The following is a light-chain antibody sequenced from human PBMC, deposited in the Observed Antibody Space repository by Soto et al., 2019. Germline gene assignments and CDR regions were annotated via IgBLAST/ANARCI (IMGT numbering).Light chain of an antibody. J-gene: IGLJ1*01. CDR3: SSYAGSGLYV. CDR2: EVS. Sequence: QCVLTQPPSASGSPGQSVAISCTGTSSDVGGYNYVSWYQQHPGKAPKLMIYEVSKRPSGVPDRFSGSKSGNTASLTVSGLQAEDEADYYCSSYAGSGLYVFGSGTKVTVL. CDR1: SSDVGGYNY. V-gene: IGLV2-8*01.